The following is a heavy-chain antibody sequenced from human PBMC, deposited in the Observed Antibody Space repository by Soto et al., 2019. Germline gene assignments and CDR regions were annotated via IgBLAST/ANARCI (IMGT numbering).Heavy chain of an antibody. D-gene: IGHD5-12*01. CDR3: ARDLEMATINHYYYGMDF. V-gene: IGHV1-69*12. CDR2: IIPIFGTA. CDR1: GGTFSSYA. J-gene: IGHJ6*02. Sequence: QVQLVQSGAEVKKPGSSVKVSCKASGGTFSSYAISWVRQAPGQGLEWMGGIIPIFGTANYAQKFQGRVTITADESTSTAYMELSSLRSEDTAVYYCARDLEMATINHYYYGMDFWGQGTTVTVSS.